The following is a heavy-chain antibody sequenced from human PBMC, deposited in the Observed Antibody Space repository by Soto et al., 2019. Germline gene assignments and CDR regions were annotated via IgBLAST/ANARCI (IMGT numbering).Heavy chain of an antibody. J-gene: IGHJ6*02. D-gene: IGHD3-3*01. V-gene: IGHV4-31*02. CDR2: IYYSGST. CDR1: GGSISSGGYY. Sequence: SETLSLTXTVSGGSISSGGYYWSWIRQHPGKGLEWIGYIYYSGSTYYNPSLKSRVTISVDTSKNQFSLKLSSVTAADTAVYYCARTYYDFRSGLRRAYGGSYYGMDVWGQGTTVTVSS. CDR3: ARTYYDFRSGLRRAYGGSYYGMDV.